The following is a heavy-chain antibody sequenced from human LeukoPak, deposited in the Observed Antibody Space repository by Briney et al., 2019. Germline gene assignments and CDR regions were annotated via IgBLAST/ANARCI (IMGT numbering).Heavy chain of an antibody. J-gene: IGHJ3*02. Sequence: PSETLSLTCAVYGGSFSSYYWSWIRQPPGKGLEWIGEINHSGSTNYNPSLKSRVTISVDTSKNQFSLKLSSVTAADTAVYYCARHLYDFWSGTHAFDIWGQGTMVTVSS. D-gene: IGHD3-3*01. CDR2: INHSGST. CDR3: ARHLYDFWSGTHAFDI. V-gene: IGHV4-34*01. CDR1: GGSFSSYY.